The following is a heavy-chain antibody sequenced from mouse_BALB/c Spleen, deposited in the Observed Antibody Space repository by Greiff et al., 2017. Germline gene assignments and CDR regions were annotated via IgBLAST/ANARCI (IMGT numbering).Heavy chain of an antibody. CDR3: TRDLLWLRNY. J-gene: IGHJ4*01. V-gene: IGHV1S81*02. Sequence: QVQLKESGAELVKPGASVKLSCKASGYTFTSYYMYWVKQRPGQGLEWIGEINPSNGGTNFNEKFKSKATLTVDKSSSTAYMQLSSLTSEDSAVYYCTRDLLWLRNYWGQGTSVTVSS. CDR2: INPSNGGT. D-gene: IGHD2-2*01. CDR1: GYTFTSYY.